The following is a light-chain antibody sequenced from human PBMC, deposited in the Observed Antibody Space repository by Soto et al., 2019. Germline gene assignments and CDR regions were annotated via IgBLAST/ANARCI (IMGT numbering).Light chain of an antibody. V-gene: IGLV1-40*01. CDR1: SSNIGTYYD. J-gene: IGLJ2*01. Sequence: QAVVTQPPSVSGAPGQRVSISCTGSSSNIGTYYDVHWYQQLPGTAPKLLIYGNDNRPSGVPDRFSGSKSGTSASLAITGLEAEDVADYYCQSYDRTRSGYVVFGGGTKLTVL. CDR2: GND. CDR3: QSYDRTRSGYVV.